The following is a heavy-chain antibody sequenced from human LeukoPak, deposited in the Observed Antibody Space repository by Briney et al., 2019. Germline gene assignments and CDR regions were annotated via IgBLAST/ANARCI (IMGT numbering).Heavy chain of an antibody. J-gene: IGHJ4*02. V-gene: IGHV3-30*04. D-gene: IGHD2/OR15-2a*01. CDR1: TFTFNTYP. Sequence: GRSLRLSCAASTFTFNTYPMHWVRQAPGKGLEWVSLISYDGSNTYYADSVRGRFTISRDNSKHTLFLQMNSLRGDDTAVYYWAGAKYCNAGNCFLIDYWGQGMLVTVAS. CDR3: AGAKYCNAGNCFLIDY. CDR2: ISYDGSNT.